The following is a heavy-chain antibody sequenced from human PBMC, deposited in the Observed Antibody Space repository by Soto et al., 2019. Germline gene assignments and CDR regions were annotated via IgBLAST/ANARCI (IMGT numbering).Heavy chain of an antibody. CDR1: GGSIITYY. CDR3: ARDGSERPATY. Sequence: QVQLQESGPGLVKPSETLSLTCTVSGGSIITYYWIWIRQPPGKGLEWIGVFYNGGTTNYSPSLKSRVTISVDTSKNQFSLKLNSVTAADTAVYYCARDGSERPATYWGQGILVTVSS. CDR2: FYNGGTT. D-gene: IGHD3-10*01. V-gene: IGHV4-59*01. J-gene: IGHJ4*02.